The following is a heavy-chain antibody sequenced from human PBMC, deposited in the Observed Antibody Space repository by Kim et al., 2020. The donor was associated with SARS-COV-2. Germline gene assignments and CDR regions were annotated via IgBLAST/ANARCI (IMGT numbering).Heavy chain of an antibody. V-gene: IGHV4-39*01. D-gene: IGHD5-12*01. CDR3: ARPGGLRYYFDY. Sequence: YYNPSLKSRVTISVDTSKNQFSLKLSSVTAADTAVYYCARPGGLRYYFDYWGQGTLVTVSS. J-gene: IGHJ4*02.